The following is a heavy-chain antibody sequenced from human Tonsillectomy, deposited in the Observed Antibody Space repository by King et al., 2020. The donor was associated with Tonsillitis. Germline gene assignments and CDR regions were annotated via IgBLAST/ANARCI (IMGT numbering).Heavy chain of an antibody. J-gene: IGHJ4*02. D-gene: IGHD1-26*01. CDR2: IYDSGST. Sequence: VQLQESGPGLVKPSETLSLTCTVSGGSISSYYWNWIRQPPGKELEWIGYIYDSGSTNYNPSLKSRVTISVDTSPNQFSLKLTSVTAADTAVYYCARGGRDSGSPGRVDYWGQGTLVTVSS. CDR1: GGSISSYY. CDR3: ARGGRDSGSPGRVDY. V-gene: IGHV4-59*01.